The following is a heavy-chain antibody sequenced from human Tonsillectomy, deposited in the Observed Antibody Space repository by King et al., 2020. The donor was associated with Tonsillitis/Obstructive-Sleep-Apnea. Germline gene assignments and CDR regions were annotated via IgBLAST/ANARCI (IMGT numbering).Heavy chain of an antibody. CDR2: IDPSDSYT. J-gene: IGHJ5*02. V-gene: IGHV5-10-1*03. CDR3: ARGPRSSGPEDWFDP. CDR1: GYSFTTYW. D-gene: IGHD6-19*01. Sequence: VQLVESGAEVKKPGESLRISCKSSGYSFTTYWISWVRQMPGKGLEWMGMIDPSDSYTNYSPSFQGHVTISADKSISTAYLQWSSLKASDTAIYYCARGPRSSGPEDWFDPWGQGTLVTVSS.